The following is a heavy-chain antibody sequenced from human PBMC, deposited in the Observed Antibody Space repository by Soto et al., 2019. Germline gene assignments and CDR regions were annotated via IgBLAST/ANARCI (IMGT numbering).Heavy chain of an antibody. CDR2: MSPNSGST. V-gene: IGHV1-8*01. D-gene: IGHD3-10*01. CDR3: ARGPRKDTFGQVGAA. Sequence: QVQLVQSGAEVKKPGASVKVSCKAFGYTFTSYDINWVRQATGQGLEWMGWMSPNSGSTGYAQRFQGRVTMTRDTSISTAYMELSSVTSEDTAMYYCARGPRKDTFGQVGAAWGQGTLVTVSS. CDR1: GYTFTSYD. J-gene: IGHJ5*02.